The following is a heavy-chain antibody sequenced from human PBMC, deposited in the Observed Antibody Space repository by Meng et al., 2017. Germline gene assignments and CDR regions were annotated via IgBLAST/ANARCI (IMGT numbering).Heavy chain of an antibody. V-gene: IGHV6-1*01. CDR1: GDSVSSNSAI. CDR3: ARGGIAVAGTFDY. D-gene: IGHD6-19*01. Sequence: SQTLSLTCAISGDSVSSNSAIWSWIRQSPSRGLEWLGRTYYRSKWYNDYAVSVKSRITINPDTSKNQFSLQLNSVTPEDTAVYYCARGGIAVAGTFDYWGQGTLVTVSS. J-gene: IGHJ4*02. CDR2: TYYRSKWYN.